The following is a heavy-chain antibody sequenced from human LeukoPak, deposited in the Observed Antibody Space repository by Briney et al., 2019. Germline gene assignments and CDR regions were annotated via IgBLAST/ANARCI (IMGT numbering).Heavy chain of an antibody. CDR2: RSIYNGNT. CDR3: GRGGPFPSGSSSREYYLDY. CDR1: GYDFINYG. J-gene: IGHJ4*02. D-gene: IGHD6-6*01. V-gene: IGHV1-18*01. Sequence: ASVKVSCKASGYDFINYGISWLRQAPGQGLEGMGWRSIYNGNTNYKLQGRVTMTIDTSTSTAYMEVRSLRSDDTAVYYCGRGGPFPSGSSSREYYLDYWGQGTLVIVSS.